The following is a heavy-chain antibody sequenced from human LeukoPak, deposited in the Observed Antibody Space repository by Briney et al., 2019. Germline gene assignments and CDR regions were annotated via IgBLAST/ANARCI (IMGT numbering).Heavy chain of an antibody. CDR3: ATNRVGTYDRPFDI. CDR1: GGSISSYY. J-gene: IGHJ3*02. CDR2: IYYSGST. V-gene: IGHV4-59*08. Sequence: SETLSLTCTVSGGSISSYYWSWIRQPPGKGLEWIGYIYYSGSTDYNPSLKSRVTISVDTSKNQFSLELSSVTATDTAVYFCATNRVGTYDRPFDIWGQGTMVTVSS. D-gene: IGHD1-26*01.